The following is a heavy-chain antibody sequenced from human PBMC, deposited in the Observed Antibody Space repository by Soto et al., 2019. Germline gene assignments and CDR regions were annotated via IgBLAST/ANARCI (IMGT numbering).Heavy chain of an antibody. CDR3: TTDDPINRY. CDR2: IKSKINGGTT. J-gene: IGHJ4*02. Sequence: GGSLRLSCAASGFIFSNAWMSWVRQAPGKGLEWVGRIKSKINGGTTDYAAPVRGRFSISRDDAKNTLYLQMNSLKTEDTAVYYCTTDDPINRYWGQGTLVTVSS. CDR1: GFIFSNAW. V-gene: IGHV3-15*01.